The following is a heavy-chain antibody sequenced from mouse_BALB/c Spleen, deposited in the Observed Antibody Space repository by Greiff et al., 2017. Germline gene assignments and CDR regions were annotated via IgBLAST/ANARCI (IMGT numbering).Heavy chain of an antibody. D-gene: IGHD1-1*01. V-gene: IGHV2-9*02. CDR1: GFSLTSYG. J-gene: IGHJ4*01. CDR2: IWAGGST. Sequence: VKLQESGPGLVAPSQSLSITCTVSGFSLTSYGVHWVRQPPGKGLEWLGVIWAGGSTNYNSALMSRLSISKDNSKSQVFLKMNSLQTDDTAMYYCARDGALRFYAMDYWGQGTSVTVSS. CDR3: ARDGALRFYAMDY.